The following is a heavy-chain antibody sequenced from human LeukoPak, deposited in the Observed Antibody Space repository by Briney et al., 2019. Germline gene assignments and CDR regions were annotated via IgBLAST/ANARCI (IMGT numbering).Heavy chain of an antibody. CDR3: ASAPTDYVETSWYYFDY. Sequence: GGSLRLSCAASGFTFSDYSMNWVRQAPGKGPEWVSSISSDSSYIYYAGSLKRRLTISRDNAKNSLYLQIDSLRAEDTAVYYCASAPTDYVETSWYYFDYWGQGTLVTVSS. CDR1: GFTFSDYS. CDR2: ISSDSSYI. D-gene: IGHD4-17*01. V-gene: IGHV3-21*01. J-gene: IGHJ4*02.